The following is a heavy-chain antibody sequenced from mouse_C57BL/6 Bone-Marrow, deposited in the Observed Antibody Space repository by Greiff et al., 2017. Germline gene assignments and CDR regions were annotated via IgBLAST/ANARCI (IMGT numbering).Heavy chain of an antibody. D-gene: IGHD2-2*01. CDR2: IDPNSGGT. CDR1: GYTFTSYW. V-gene: IGHV1-72*01. CDR3: ARGGLRRAYYAMDY. Sequence: VQLQQPGAELVKPGASVKLSCKASGYTFTSYWMHWVKQRPGRGLEWIGRIDPNSGGTKYNEKFKSKATLTVDKPSSTAYMQLSSLISEDSAVYYCARGGLRRAYYAMDYWGQGTSVTVSS. J-gene: IGHJ4*01.